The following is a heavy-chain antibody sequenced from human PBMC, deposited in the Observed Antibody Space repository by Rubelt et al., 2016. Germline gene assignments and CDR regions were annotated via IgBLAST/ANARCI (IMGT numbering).Heavy chain of an antibody. CDR3: AKYSSHWGNDVLDI. D-gene: IGHD3-22*01. V-gene: IGHV3-53*01. CDR2: ISGSGANT. Sequence: EVQLVESGGGLIQPGGSLRLSCAASGFSVSGNWMSWVRQAPGKGLQWVSTISGSGANTYYADSVKGRFSISRDTSKNTGYLKMDVLRVEYTAIYYWAKYSSHWGNDVLDIWGQGTVVTVSS. CDR1: GFSVSGNW. J-gene: IGHJ3*02.